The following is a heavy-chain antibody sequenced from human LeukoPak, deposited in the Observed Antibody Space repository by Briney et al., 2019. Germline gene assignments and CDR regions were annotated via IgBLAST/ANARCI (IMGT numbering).Heavy chain of an antibody. Sequence: SETLSLICTVSGGSISSYYWSWIRQPPGKGLEWIGYIYYSGSTNYNPSLKSRVTISVDTSKNQFSLKLSSVTAADTAVYYCARLGYSSGWYPRAPPGRIDYWGQGTLVTVSS. CDR1: GGSISSYY. D-gene: IGHD6-19*01. J-gene: IGHJ4*02. CDR3: ARLGYSSGWYPRAPPGRIDY. CDR2: IYYSGST. V-gene: IGHV4-59*08.